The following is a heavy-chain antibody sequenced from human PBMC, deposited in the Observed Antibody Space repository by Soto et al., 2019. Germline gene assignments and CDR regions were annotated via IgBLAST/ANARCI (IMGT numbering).Heavy chain of an antibody. CDR1: GFTFSSYG. V-gene: IGHV3-30*18. Sequence: QVQLVESGGGVVQPGRSLRRSCAASGFTFSSYGMHWVRQAPGKGLEWVAVISYDGSNKYYADSVKGRFTISRDNSKNTLYLQMNSLRAEDTAVYYCAKDAQVGYGNVGMDVWGQGTTVTVSS. D-gene: IGHD5-18*01. CDR2: ISYDGSNK. CDR3: AKDAQVGYGNVGMDV. J-gene: IGHJ6*02.